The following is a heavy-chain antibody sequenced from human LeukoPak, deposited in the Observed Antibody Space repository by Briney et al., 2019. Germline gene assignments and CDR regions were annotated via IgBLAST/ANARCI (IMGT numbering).Heavy chain of an antibody. V-gene: IGHV1-69*06. J-gene: IGHJ4*02. CDR2: IIPIFGTA. D-gene: IGHD6-6*01. Sequence: ASVKVSCKASRGTFSSYAISWVRQAPGQGLEWMGGIIPIFGTANYAQKFQGRVTITADKSTSTAYMELSSLRSEDTAVHYCAYQAARVLVYWGQGTLVTVSS. CDR1: RGTFSSYA. CDR3: AYQAARVLVY.